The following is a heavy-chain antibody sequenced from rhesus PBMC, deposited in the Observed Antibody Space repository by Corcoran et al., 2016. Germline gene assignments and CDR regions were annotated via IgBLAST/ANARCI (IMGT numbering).Heavy chain of an antibody. J-gene: IGHJ5-2*02. V-gene: IGHV1-180*01. Sequence: QVQLVQSGGEIKQPGASVKLSCKASGYTFTSYYIHWVRQAPGQGLEWIELLPPYNGNKASAPTFQGRVNMTTDTAKNQFSLKLSSGTAADTAGYYCTRGVGFWSRMDVWGRGVLVTVSS. D-gene: IGHD3-3*01. CDR3: TRGVGFWSRMDV. CDR2: LPPYNGNK. CDR1: GYTFTSYY.